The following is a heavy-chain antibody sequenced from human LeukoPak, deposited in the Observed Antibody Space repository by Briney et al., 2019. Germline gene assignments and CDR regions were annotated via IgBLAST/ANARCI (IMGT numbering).Heavy chain of an antibody. V-gene: IGHV3-7*02. J-gene: IGHJ4*02. CDR1: GFTFSNYW. D-gene: IGHD1-26*01. Sequence: GGSLGLSCAASGFTFSNYWMTWVRQAPGKGLEWVANIKQDGSEKYYVDSVKGRFTISRDNAKNSLYLQMNSLRAEDTAVYYCATPTIVGRTPVDYWGQGTLVTVSS. CDR3: ATPTIVGRTPVDY. CDR2: IKQDGSEK.